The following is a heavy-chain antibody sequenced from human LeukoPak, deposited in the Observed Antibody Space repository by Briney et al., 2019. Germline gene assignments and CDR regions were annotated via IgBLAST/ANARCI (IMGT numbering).Heavy chain of an antibody. Sequence: PSETLSLTCTVSGASISSYYYNRIRQPPGKGLEWIGYISHSGSTNYNPSLKSRVIISVDTSKNQFSLKLSSVTAADTAVYYCARHPNSGWYNDYWGQGALVTVSS. V-gene: IGHV4-59*08. CDR1: GASISSYY. J-gene: IGHJ4*02. CDR2: ISHSGST. D-gene: IGHD6-19*01. CDR3: ARHPNSGWYNDY.